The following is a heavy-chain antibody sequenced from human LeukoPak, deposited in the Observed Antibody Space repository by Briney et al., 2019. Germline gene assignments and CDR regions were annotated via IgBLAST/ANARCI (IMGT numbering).Heavy chain of an antibody. D-gene: IGHD1-26*01. J-gene: IGHJ5*02. CDR2: IYYSGST. Sequence: SKTLSLSCSVSGGAISSSSYFWGWIRQPPGKGLEWIGNIYYSGSTNIQPSLKSRVTISVDTSKNQFSLRLTSVTAADTALYYCARVGASRVGWFDPWGQGTLVTVSS. CDR1: GGAISSSSYF. V-gene: IGHV4-39*07. CDR3: ARVGASRVGWFDP.